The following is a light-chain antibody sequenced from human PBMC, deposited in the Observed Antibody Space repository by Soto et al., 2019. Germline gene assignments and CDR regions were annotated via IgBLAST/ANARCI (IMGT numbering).Light chain of an antibody. V-gene: IGLV2-11*01. CDR3: CSYAGTYTL. CDR1: SSDVGGYNY. J-gene: IGLJ2*01. Sequence: QSALTQPRSVSGSPGQSVTISCTGTSSDVGGYNYVSWYQQHPGKAPKLIIYDVSKWPSGVPDRFSGSKSGNAASLTISGLQAEEEADYYCCSYAGTYTLFGGGTKLTVL. CDR2: DVS.